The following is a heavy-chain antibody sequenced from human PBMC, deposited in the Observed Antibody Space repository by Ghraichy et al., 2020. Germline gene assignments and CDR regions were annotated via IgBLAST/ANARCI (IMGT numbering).Heavy chain of an antibody. V-gene: IGHV4-39*01. CDR1: GGSISDTDYF. CDR2: VYYRGSP. J-gene: IGHJ5*02. CDR3: ARQSREVEVEYMWTKERYGWFAP. D-gene: IGHD2-15*01. Sequence: SETLSLTCTVSGGSISDTDYFWGWIRQPPGGWLEWIGSVYYRGSPKYNPSLKSRVTISVDTSRSQFSLELSSLTASDTAVYYCARQSREVEVEYMWTKERYGWFAPWGQGPLVPVPS.